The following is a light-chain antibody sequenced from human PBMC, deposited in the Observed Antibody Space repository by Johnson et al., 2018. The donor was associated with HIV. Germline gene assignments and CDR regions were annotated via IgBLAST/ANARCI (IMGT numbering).Light chain of an antibody. V-gene: IGLV1-51*02. CDR3: GTWDSSLSAGLYV. Sequence: QSVLTQPPSVSAAPGQKVTISCSGSSSNIGNNYVSWYQQLPGTAPKLLIYENNKRPSGIPDRFSGFKSGTSATLGITGLQTGDEADYYCGTWDSSLSAGLYVCGPGTRVTGL. CDR1: SSNIGNNY. J-gene: IGLJ1*01. CDR2: ENN.